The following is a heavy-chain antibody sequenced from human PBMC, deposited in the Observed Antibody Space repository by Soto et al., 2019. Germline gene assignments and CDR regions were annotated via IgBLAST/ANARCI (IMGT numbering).Heavy chain of an antibody. CDR1: GFTFSNYE. Sequence: LRLSCAASGFTFSNYEMNWVRQAPGKGLEWLSYITSGGDTIDYADSVKGRFTISRDNAKNSLYLQMNSLRAEDTAIYYCARDLGRLAYFDYWGQGTLVTVSS. V-gene: IGHV3-48*03. CDR2: ITSGGDTI. J-gene: IGHJ4*02. D-gene: IGHD1-26*01. CDR3: ARDLGRLAYFDY.